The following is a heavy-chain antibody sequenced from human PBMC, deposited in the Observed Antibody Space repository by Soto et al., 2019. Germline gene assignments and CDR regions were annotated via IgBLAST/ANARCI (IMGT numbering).Heavy chain of an antibody. Sequence: PGGSLRLSCAASGFTFSSYAMSWVRQAPGKGLEWVSAISGSGGSTYYADSVKGRFTISRDNSKNTLYLQMNSLRAEDTAVYYCAKGTRGGDCHYGMDVWGQGTTVTVSS. CDR3: AKGTRGGDCHYGMDV. J-gene: IGHJ6*02. V-gene: IGHV3-23*01. CDR1: GFTFSSYA. CDR2: ISGSGGST. D-gene: IGHD2-21*02.